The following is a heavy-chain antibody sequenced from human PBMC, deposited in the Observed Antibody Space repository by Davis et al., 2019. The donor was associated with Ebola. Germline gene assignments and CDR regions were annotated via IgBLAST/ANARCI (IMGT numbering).Heavy chain of an antibody. Sequence: PGGSLRLSCAASGFTFSRYWMHWVRQAPGKGLVWVSRINNDGTGTNYADSVKGRFTISRDNAKNTLYLQMNSLRAEDTAVYYCARAYGYGGDYWGQGTLVTVSS. CDR3: ARAYGYGGDY. CDR1: GFTFSRYW. D-gene: IGHD4-23*01. J-gene: IGHJ4*02. CDR2: INNDGTGT. V-gene: IGHV3-74*01.